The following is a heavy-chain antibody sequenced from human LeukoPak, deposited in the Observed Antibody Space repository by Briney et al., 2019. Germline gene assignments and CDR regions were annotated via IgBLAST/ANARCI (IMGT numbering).Heavy chain of an antibody. D-gene: IGHD3-10*01. CDR2: ISSSSSTI. Sequence: GSLRLSCAASGFTFSSYGMTWVRQAPGKGLEWASYISSSSSTIYYADSVKGRFTISRDNAKNSLYLQLNSLRAEDTAVYYCARSYYYGSGSYYYLDYWGQGTLVTVSS. J-gene: IGHJ4*02. CDR1: GFTFSSYG. CDR3: ARSYYYGSGSYYYLDY. V-gene: IGHV3-48*01.